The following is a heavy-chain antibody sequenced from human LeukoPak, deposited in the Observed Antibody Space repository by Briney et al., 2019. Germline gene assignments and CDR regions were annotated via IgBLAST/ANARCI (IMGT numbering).Heavy chain of an antibody. D-gene: IGHD3-16*01. J-gene: IGHJ4*02. V-gene: IGHV1-18*01. CDR2: ISTNSGNT. CDR1: GSSFRRNG. CDR3: ARDVNYAFDY. Sequence: GASVKVSCKSSGSSFRRNGISWVRQAPGQGLEWMAWISTNSGNTNYAQNFQARVTLTTDTSTSTAYMELRSLRSDDTAVYYCARDVNYAFDYWGQGTLVTVSS.